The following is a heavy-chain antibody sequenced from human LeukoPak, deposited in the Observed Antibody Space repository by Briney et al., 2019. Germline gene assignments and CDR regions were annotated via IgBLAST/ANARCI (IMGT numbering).Heavy chain of an antibody. D-gene: IGHD3-3*01. J-gene: IGHJ5*02. V-gene: IGHV3-48*01. CDR2: ISSSSSTI. CDR1: GFTFSSYS. Sequence: GGSLRLSCAASGFTFSSYSMNWVRQAPGKGLEWVSYISSSSSTIYYADSVKGRFTISRDNAKNSLYLQMNSLRAEDTAVYYCARGFYYDFWSGYSNWFDPWGQGTLVTVSS. CDR3: ARGFYYDFWSGYSNWFDP.